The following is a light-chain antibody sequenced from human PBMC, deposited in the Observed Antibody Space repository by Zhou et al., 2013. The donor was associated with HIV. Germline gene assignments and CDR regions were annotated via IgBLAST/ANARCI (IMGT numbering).Light chain of an antibody. V-gene: IGKV1-5*03. CDR3: QQYNSHSRT. J-gene: IGKJ1*01. CDR2: KTS. CDR1: QTVSPW. Sequence: DIQMTQSPSSLSASVGDRVTISCRASQTVSPWLAWYQQKPGRAPSLLIYKTSIVESGVPSRFSGGGSGTQFTLTIDTLQPDDFATYYCQQYNSHSRTFGQGTTV.